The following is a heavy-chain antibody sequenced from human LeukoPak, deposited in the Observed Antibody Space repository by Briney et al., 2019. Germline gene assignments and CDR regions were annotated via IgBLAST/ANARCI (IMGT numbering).Heavy chain of an antibody. CDR2: IIPIFGTA. CDR1: GGTFSSYA. V-gene: IGHV1-69*05. CDR3: ASGANNVAATNLDY. Sequence: SVKVSCKASGGTFSSYAISWVRQAPGQGLEWMGGIIPIFGTANYAQKFQGRVTITTDESTSTAYMELSSLRSEDTAVCYCASGANNVAATNLDYWGQGTLVTVSS. J-gene: IGHJ4*02. D-gene: IGHD2-15*01.